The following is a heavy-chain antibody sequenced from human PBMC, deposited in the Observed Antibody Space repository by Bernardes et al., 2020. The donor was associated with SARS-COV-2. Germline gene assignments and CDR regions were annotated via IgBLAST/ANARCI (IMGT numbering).Heavy chain of an antibody. J-gene: IGHJ4*02. CDR1: GFTFSRYG. Sequence: GGSLRLSCAASGFTFSRYGMHWVRQAPGKGLEWVAVISYDGSHQYYADSVKGRFTISRDNSRNTLYLQMNSLRIEDTAVYYCARDPDTTIVTAVNFDYWGQGTLVTVSS. CDR2: ISYDGSHQ. D-gene: IGHD5-18*01. V-gene: IGHV3-30*04. CDR3: ARDPDTTIVTAVNFDY.